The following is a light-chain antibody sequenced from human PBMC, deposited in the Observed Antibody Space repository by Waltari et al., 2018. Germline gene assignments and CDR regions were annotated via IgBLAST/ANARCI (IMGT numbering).Light chain of an antibody. CDR2: AAS. J-gene: IGKJ4*01. CDR3: QQHNLYPLT. Sequence: DIQMTQSPSSLSASVGDRVTITCRAIQNINNYLVWFQQKPGKAPKSLIYAASSLQSGGPSRFSGTRSGTEFTLTISSLQPEDFATYYCQQHNLYPLTFGGGTKVEIK. CDR1: QNINNY. V-gene: IGKV1-16*01.